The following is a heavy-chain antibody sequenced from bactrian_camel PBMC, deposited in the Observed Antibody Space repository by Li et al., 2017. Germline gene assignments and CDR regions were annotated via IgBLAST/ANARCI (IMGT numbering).Heavy chain of an antibody. CDR2: IRRDGGET. J-gene: IGHJ4*01. CDR1: GHSRGSNC. D-gene: IGHD1*01. CDR3: ATRRGRDWQRWDLERTYNY. V-gene: IGHV3-3*01. Sequence: HVQLVESGGGSVQAGGSLRLSCKVSGHSRGSNCVGWYRLPPGRAPAEREGIAAIRRDGGETWYADSVKGRFTISQDNAKNTVYLQMNSLKSEDTAVYFCATRRGRDWQRWDLERTYNYWGHGTQVTVS.